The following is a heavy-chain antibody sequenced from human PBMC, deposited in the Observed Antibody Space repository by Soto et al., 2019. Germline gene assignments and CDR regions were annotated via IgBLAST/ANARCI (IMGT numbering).Heavy chain of an antibody. CDR2: ISAYNGNT. J-gene: IGHJ5*02. CDR3: ARDLRFGVVVPAAIVPWFDP. V-gene: IGHV1-18*01. CDR1: GYTFTSYG. D-gene: IGHD2-2*01. Sequence: GASVKVSCKASGYTFTSYGISWVRQAPGQGLEWMGWISAYNGNTNYAQKLQGRVTMTTDTSTSTAYMELRNLRSDDTAVYYCARDLRFGVVVPAAIVPWFDPWGQGTLVTVSS.